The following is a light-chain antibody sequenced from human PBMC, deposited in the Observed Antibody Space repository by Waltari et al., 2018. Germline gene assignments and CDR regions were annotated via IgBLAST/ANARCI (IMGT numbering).Light chain of an antibody. CDR1: QSVSRH. CDR2: GTS. CDR3: QQYET. V-gene: IGKV3-15*01. Sequence: DIVLTQSPATLSLSPGESGTLSCRASQSVSRHLAWYQKKPGQAPRLLIYGTSARATGIPSRFRGSGSGTEFTLTISSLQSEDSAVYYCQQYETFGQGTKVEIK. J-gene: IGKJ1*01.